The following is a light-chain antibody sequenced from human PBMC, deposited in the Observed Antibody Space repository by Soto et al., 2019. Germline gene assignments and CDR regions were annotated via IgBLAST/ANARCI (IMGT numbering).Light chain of an antibody. V-gene: IGLV2-14*01. CDR1: SSDVGGYNS. CDR2: EVS. Sequence: QSALTRPASVSGSPGQSITISCTGTSSDVGGYNSVSWYQHHPGKAPKLMIYEVSNRPSGVSDRFSGSKSGNTASLTISGLQAEDEADYYCSSYTTSTGLEYVFGTGTKVTVL. CDR3: SSYTTSTGLEYV. J-gene: IGLJ1*01.